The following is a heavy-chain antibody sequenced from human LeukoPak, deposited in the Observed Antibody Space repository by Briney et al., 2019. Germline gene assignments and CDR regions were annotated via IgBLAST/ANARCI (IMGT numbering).Heavy chain of an antibody. CDR3: ARDWCGDYPPFRCYWYFDL. J-gene: IGHJ2*01. CDR1: GGSMNHYH. D-gene: IGHD4-17*01. V-gene: IGHV4-4*07. CDR2: IYTSGTI. Sequence: PSETLSLTCTVSGGSMNHYHWSWIRQPAGRGLEWIGHIYTSGTINYNPSLKSRVTMSIDTSKNQFSLKLSSVTAADTAVYYCARDWCGDYPPFRCYWYFDLWGRGTLVTVSS.